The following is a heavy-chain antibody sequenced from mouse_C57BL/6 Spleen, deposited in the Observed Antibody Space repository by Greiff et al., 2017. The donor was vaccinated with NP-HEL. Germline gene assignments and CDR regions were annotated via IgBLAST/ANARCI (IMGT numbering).Heavy chain of an antibody. D-gene: IGHD1-1*02. CDR3: AREGGNPAWFAY. J-gene: IGHJ3*01. CDR1: GYTFTSYW. CDR2: IHPNSGST. V-gene: IGHV1-64*01. Sequence: VQLQQPGAELVKPGASVKLSCKASGYTFTSYWMHWVKQRPGQGLEWIGMIHPNSGSTNYNEKFKSKATLTVDHSSSTAYMPLSSLTSEDSAVYYCAREGGNPAWFAYWGQGTLVTVSA.